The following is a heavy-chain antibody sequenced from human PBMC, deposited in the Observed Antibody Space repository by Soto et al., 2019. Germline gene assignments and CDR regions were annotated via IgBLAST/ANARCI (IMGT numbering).Heavy chain of an antibody. D-gene: IGHD3-22*01. J-gene: IGHJ4*02. CDR2: IYYSGST. CDR1: GGSISSYY. CDR3: ARARGSGSPFDY. V-gene: IGHV4-59*01. Sequence: SETLSLTCTVSGGSISSYYWSWIRQPPGKGLELIGYIYYSGSTNYNPSLKSRVTISVDTSKNQFSLKLSSVTAADTAVYYCARARGSGSPFDYWGQGTLVTVSS.